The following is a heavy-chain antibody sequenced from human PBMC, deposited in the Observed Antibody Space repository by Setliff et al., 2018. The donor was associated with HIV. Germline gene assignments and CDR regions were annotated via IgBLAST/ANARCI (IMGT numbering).Heavy chain of an antibody. V-gene: IGHV3-11*03. D-gene: IGHD3-22*01. CDR1: GFTFSDYF. CDR3: AKLDYYDYSGSWARKVAIDF. J-gene: IGHJ3*01. Sequence: PGGSLRLSCAASGFTFSDYFMAWVRQTPVKGLEWISYISNSSGHTVYADSVKGRFTISRDNSNNTLSLQMSSLRAEDTALYYCAKLDYYDYSGSWARKVAIDFWGRGTMVTVSS. CDR2: ISNSSGHT.